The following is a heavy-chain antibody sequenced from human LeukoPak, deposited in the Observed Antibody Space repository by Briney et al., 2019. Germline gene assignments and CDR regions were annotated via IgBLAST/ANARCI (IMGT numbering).Heavy chain of an antibody. J-gene: IGHJ4*02. D-gene: IGHD3-22*01. CDR1: GSIFTSYW. CDR3: ARLDDSSGYYPYYFDY. V-gene: IGHV5-51*01. Sequence: GASLQISCQGSGSIFTSYWIGWVRQLPGKGLEWMGIIYPGDSDTRYSPSFQGQVTISADKSISTAYLQWSSLKASDTAMYYCARLDDSSGYYPYYFDYWGQGTLVTVSS. CDR2: IYPGDSDT.